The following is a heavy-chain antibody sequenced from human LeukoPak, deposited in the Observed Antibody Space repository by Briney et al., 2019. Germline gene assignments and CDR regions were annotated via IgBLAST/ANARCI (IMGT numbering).Heavy chain of an antibody. CDR3: ARFTRYSYGYGFDY. CDR1: GGSISSYY. CDR2: IYYSGST. Sequence: SETLSLTCAVSGGSISSYYWSWIRQPPGKGLEWIGYIYYSGSTNYNPSLKSRVTISVDTSKNQFSLKLSSVTAADTAVYYCARFTRYSYGYGFDYWGQGTLVTVSS. D-gene: IGHD5-18*01. J-gene: IGHJ4*02. V-gene: IGHV4-59*01.